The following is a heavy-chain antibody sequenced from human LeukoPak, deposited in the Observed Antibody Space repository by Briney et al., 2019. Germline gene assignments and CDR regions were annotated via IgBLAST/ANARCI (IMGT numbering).Heavy chain of an antibody. CDR2: INHSGST. V-gene: IGHV4-34*01. J-gene: IGHJ5*02. CDR3: ARAGYSSGWYGSRWFDP. CDR1: GGSFSAYY. D-gene: IGHD6-19*01. Sequence: SETLSLTCAVYGGSFSAYYWSWIRQPPGKGLEWIGEINHSGSTNYNPSLKSRVTISVDTSKNQFSLKLSSVTAADTAVYYCARAGYSSGWYGSRWFDPWGQGTLVTVSS.